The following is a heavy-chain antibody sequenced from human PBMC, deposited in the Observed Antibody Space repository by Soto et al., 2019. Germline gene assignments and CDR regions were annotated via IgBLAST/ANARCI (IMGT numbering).Heavy chain of an antibody. V-gene: IGHV4-4*02. CDR2: FYHSGST. D-gene: IGHD3-10*01. CDR3: ARGVWFGLLGGWFDP. Sequence: QVQLQESGPGLVKPSGTLSLTCAVSSGSISSSNWWSWVRQPPGKGLEWIGEFYHSGSTNYNPSLKSRVTISVDKAKNQFSLKLSSVTAADTAVYYCARGVWFGLLGGWFDPWGQGTLVTVSS. CDR1: SGSISSSNW. J-gene: IGHJ5*02.